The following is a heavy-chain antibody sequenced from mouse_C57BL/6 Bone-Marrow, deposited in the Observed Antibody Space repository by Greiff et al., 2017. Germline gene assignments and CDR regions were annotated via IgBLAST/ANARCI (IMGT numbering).Heavy chain of an antibody. CDR2: SRTKANDYTT. J-gene: IGHJ4*01. CDR1: GFTFSDFY. V-gene: IGHV7-1*01. D-gene: IGHD1-1*01. CDR3: ARDPITTVVGPYAMDY. Sequence: EVQRVESGGGLVQSGRSLRLSCATSGFTFSDFYMEWVRQAPGKGLEWIAASRTKANDYTTEYSASVKGRFIVSRDTSPSILYLQMNALRAEDTAIYYCARDPITTVVGPYAMDYWGQGTSVTVSS.